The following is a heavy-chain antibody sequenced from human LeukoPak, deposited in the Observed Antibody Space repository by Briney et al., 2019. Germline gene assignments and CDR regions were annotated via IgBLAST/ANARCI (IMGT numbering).Heavy chain of an antibody. V-gene: IGHV3-23*01. CDR3: TASDHLYCSSSSCHFDY. D-gene: IGHD2-15*01. CDR1: GFTFSGYG. Sequence: GGSLRLSCAASGFTFSGYGMSWVRQAPGKGLEWVSVISGSGGSTYYADSVKGRFTISRDNSKNTLYLQMNSLKTEDTAVYYCTASDHLYCSSSSCHFDYWGQGTLATVAS. CDR2: ISGSGGST. J-gene: IGHJ4*02.